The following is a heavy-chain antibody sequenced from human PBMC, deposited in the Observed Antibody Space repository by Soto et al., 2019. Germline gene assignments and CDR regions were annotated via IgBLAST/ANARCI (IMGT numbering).Heavy chain of an antibody. Sequence: SETLSLTCTVSGDSISSSTYYWGWIRQPPGKGLEWIGSIFYTGSTFDNPSLKSRVTASIDTSKNQFSLKLSSVTAADTAVYYCARQRRYYYDSSGYPDYWGQGTFVTVS. CDR3: ARQRRYYYDSSGYPDY. CDR2: IFYTGST. D-gene: IGHD3-22*01. J-gene: IGHJ4*02. V-gene: IGHV4-39*01. CDR1: GDSISSSTYY.